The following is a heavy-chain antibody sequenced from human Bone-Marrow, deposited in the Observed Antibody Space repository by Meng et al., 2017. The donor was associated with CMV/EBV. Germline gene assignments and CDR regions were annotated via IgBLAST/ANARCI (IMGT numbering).Heavy chain of an antibody. Sequence: SETLSLTCAVYGGSFSGYYWSWIRQPPGKGLEWIGEINHSGSTNYNPSLKSRVTISVDTSKNQFSLKLSSVTAADTAVYYCARGDGFSEAFDIWGQGTMVT. V-gene: IGHV4-34*01. CDR1: GGSFSGYY. CDR3: ARGDGFSEAFDI. CDR2: INHSGST. J-gene: IGHJ3*02. D-gene: IGHD5-24*01.